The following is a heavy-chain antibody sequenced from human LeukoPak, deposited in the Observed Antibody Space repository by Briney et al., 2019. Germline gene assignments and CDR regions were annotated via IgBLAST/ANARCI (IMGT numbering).Heavy chain of an antibody. J-gene: IGHJ4*02. V-gene: IGHV3-23*01. Sequence: PGGSLRLSCAASGFTFSSYAMSWVRQAPGKGLEWVSAISGSGGSTYYADSVKGRFTISRDNAENSLYLQMNSLRAEDTAVYYCARRSPNYYFDYWGQGTLVTVSS. CDR3: ARRSPNYYFDY. CDR1: GFTFSSYA. CDR2: ISGSGGST.